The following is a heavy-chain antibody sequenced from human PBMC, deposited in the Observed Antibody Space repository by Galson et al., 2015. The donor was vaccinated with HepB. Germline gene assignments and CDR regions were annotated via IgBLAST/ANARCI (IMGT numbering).Heavy chain of an antibody. V-gene: IGHV3-30*18. CDR2: ISYDGSNK. CDR1: GFTFSSYG. CDR3: AKDHPYDYVWGSYLPGAFDI. Sequence: SLRLSCAASGFTFSSYGMHWVRQAPGKGLEWVAVISYDGSNKYYADSVKGRFTISRDNSKNTLYLQMNSLRAEDTAVYYCAKDHPYDYVWGSYLPGAFDIWGQGTMVTVSS. J-gene: IGHJ3*02. D-gene: IGHD3-16*02.